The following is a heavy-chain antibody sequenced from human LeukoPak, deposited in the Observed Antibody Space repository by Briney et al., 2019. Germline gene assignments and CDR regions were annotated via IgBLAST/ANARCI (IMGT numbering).Heavy chain of an antibody. CDR3: ASGVVVVDT. Sequence: PSETLSLTCAVYGGSFSGYYWSWIRQPPGKGLEWIGEINHSGSTNYNPSLKSRATISVDTSKNQFSLKLSSVTAADTAVYYCASGVVVVDTWGQGTLVTVSP. V-gene: IGHV4-34*01. CDR2: INHSGST. CDR1: GGSFSGYY. D-gene: IGHD2-15*01. J-gene: IGHJ5*02.